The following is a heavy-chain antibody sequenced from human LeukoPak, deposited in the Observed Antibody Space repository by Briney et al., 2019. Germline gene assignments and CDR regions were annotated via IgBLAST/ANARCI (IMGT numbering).Heavy chain of an antibody. CDR1: GYTLTELS. D-gene: IGHD5-12*01. J-gene: IGHJ4*02. Sequence: ASVKVSCKVSGYTLTELSMHWVRQAPGKGLEWMGSFDPEDGETIYAQKFQGRVTMTRNTSISTAYMELSSLRSEDTAVYYCARVRYSGYGSDYWGQGTLVTVSS. CDR2: FDPEDGET. V-gene: IGHV1-24*01. CDR3: ARVRYSGYGSDY.